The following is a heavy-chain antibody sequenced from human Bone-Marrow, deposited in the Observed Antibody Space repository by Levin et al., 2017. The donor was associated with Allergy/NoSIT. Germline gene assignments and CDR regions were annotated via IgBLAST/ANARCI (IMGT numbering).Heavy chain of an antibody. D-gene: IGHD3-3*02. CDR3: AKDRNVYIFGVARYYFYGMDV. V-gene: IGHV3-30*18. Sequence: AAGSLRLSCAASGFTFSNYGMHWVRQAPGKGLEWVAYVSNEGGNQNYADSVKGRFTISRDSSKDTLYLQMNSLTIEDTAVYYCAKDRNVYIFGVARYYFYGMDVWGQGSTVIVSS. J-gene: IGHJ6*02. CDR1: GFTFSNYG. CDR2: VSNEGGNQ.